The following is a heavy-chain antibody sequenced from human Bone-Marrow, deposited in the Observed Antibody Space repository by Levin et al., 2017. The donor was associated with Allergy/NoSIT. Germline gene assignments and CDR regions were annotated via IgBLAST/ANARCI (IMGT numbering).Heavy chain of an antibody. CDR1: GYSFTSYW. CDR3: ARQGSGEMARIADY. V-gene: IGHV5-51*01. D-gene: IGHD5-24*01. Sequence: GESLKISCRGSGYSFTSYWIGWVRQMPGKGLEWMGIIYPGDSDTRYNPSFQGQVIISVDKSIRTAYLQGSSLKASDSGIYYCARQGSGEMARIADYWGQGTLVIVSS. CDR2: IYPGDSDT. J-gene: IGHJ4*02.